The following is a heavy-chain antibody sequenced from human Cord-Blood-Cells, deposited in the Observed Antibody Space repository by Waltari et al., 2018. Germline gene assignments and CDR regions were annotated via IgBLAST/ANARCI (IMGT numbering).Heavy chain of an antibody. CDR1: GYTFTSYD. Sequence: QVQLVQSGAEVKKPGASVKVSCKASGYTFTSYDINWVRQATGQGLEWMGWMNPNSGNTGYAQKFQGRVTITRNTSISTAYMELSSLRSEDTAVYYCARGTKWELLYYYYYYMDVWGKGTTVTVSS. CDR2: MNPNSGNT. D-gene: IGHD1-26*01. CDR3: ARGTKWELLYYYYYYMDV. J-gene: IGHJ6*03. V-gene: IGHV1-8*03.